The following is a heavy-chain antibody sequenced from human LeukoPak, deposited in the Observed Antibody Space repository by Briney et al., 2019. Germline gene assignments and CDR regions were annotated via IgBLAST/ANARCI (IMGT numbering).Heavy chain of an antibody. V-gene: IGHV4-39*07. D-gene: IGHD6-19*01. J-gene: IGHJ4*02. Sequence: SETLSLTCSVSGGSISSSGYYWGWIRQPPGKGLEWIGSIYYSGSTHYDPSLKSRVTISVDTSKNQFSLKLSSMTAADTAVYYCARERGSGGRFDYWGQGSLVTVSS. CDR1: GGSISSSGYY. CDR3: ARERGSGGRFDY. CDR2: IYYSGST.